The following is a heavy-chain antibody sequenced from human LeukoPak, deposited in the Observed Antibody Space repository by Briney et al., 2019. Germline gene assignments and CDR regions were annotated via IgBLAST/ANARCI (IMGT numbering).Heavy chain of an antibody. Sequence: SVKVSCKASGGTFNSYFINWVRQAPGQGLEWMGRIIPSFGTANYAQKFQGRVTITTDESTSTAYMELSNLRSEDTAVYFCARPMTTVTTGFDYWGQGTLVTVSS. D-gene: IGHD4-17*01. J-gene: IGHJ4*02. CDR3: ARPMTTVTTGFDY. CDR2: IIPSFGTA. V-gene: IGHV1-69*05. CDR1: GGTFNSYF.